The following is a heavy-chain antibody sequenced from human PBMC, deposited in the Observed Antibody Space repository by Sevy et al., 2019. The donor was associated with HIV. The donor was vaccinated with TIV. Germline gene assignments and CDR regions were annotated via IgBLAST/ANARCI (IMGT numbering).Heavy chain of an antibody. CDR3: ARDSEIRYFDWLPYYYYGMDV. Sequence: RGSLRLSCAASGFTFSSYAMHWVRQAPGKGLEWVAVISYDGSNKYYADSVKGRFTISRDNSKNTLYLQMNSLRAEDTAVYYCARDSEIRYFDWLPYYYYGMDVWGQGTTVTVSS. D-gene: IGHD3-9*01. CDR1: GFTFSSYA. V-gene: IGHV3-30-3*01. J-gene: IGHJ6*02. CDR2: ISYDGSNK.